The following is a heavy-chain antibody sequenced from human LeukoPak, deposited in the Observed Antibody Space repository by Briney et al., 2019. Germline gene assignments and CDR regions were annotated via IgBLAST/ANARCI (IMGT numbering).Heavy chain of an antibody. D-gene: IGHD6-13*01. CDR3: ARACSSSWYTSCWFDP. J-gene: IGHJ5*02. CDR2: IYYSGST. Sequence: TETLSLTCTVSGGSISSYYWSWVRQPPGKGLEWIGYIYYSGSTNYNPSLKSRVTISVDTSKNQFSLKVSSVTAADTAVYYCARACSSSWYTSCWFDPWGQGTLVTVSS. V-gene: IGHV4-59*01. CDR1: GGSISSYY.